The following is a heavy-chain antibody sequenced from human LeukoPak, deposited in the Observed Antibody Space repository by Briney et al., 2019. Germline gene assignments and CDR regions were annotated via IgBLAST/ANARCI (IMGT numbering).Heavy chain of an antibody. Sequence: PSETLSLTCAVYGGSFSDYYWSWIRQPPGKGLEWIGEINHSGNTNYNPSFKSRVTISVDTSKNQFSLKLSSVTAADTAVYYCARGGDFSDFAVDYWGQGTLVTVSS. D-gene: IGHD4-17*01. CDR2: INHSGNT. V-gene: IGHV4-34*01. CDR3: ARGGDFSDFAVDY. CDR1: GGSFSDYY. J-gene: IGHJ4*02.